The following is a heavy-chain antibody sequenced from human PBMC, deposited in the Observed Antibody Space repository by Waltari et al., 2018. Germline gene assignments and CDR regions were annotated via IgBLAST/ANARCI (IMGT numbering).Heavy chain of an antibody. D-gene: IGHD3-16*02. CDR1: GFTFSSYW. V-gene: IGHV3-7*01. CDR3: ARGTLRDYIWGSYHDY. CDR2: IKQDGSEK. J-gene: IGHJ4*02. Sequence: EVQLVESGGGLVQPGGSLRLSCAASGFTFSSYWMSWVRQAPGKGLEWVANIKQDGSEKYYVDSVKGRFTISRDNAKNSLYLQMNSLRDEDTAVYYCARGTLRDYIWGSYHDYWGQGTLVTVSS.